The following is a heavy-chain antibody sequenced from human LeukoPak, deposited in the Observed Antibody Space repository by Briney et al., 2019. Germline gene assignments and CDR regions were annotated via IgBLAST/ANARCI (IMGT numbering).Heavy chain of an antibody. CDR2: INPNSGGA. CDR1: GYTFTGYY. Sequence: ASVKVSCKASGYTFTGYYIHWVRQAPGQGLEWMGWINPNSGGANYAQKFQGRVTMTRDTSISTAYMELSRLRSDDTAVYYCARDHDYATGDAFDIWGQGTMVTVSS. V-gene: IGHV1-2*02. J-gene: IGHJ3*02. D-gene: IGHD4-17*01. CDR3: ARDHDYATGDAFDI.